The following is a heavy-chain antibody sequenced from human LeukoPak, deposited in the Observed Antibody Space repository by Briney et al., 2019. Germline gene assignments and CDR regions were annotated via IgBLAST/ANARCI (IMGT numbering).Heavy chain of an antibody. CDR1: GHTFTSYY. D-gene: IGHD6-13*01. CDR3: ASTNGSSWRGDYYYYMDV. V-gene: IGHV1-46*01. CDR2: INPSGGST. Sequence: ASVKVSCKASGHTFTSYYMHWVRQAPGQGLEWMGIINPSGGSTSYAQKFQGRVTMTRDTSTSTVYMELSSLRSEDTAVYYCASTNGSSWRGDYYYYMDVWGKGTTVTVSS. J-gene: IGHJ6*03.